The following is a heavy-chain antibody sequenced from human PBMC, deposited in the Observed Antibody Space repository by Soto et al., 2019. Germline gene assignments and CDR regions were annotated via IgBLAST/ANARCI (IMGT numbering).Heavy chain of an antibody. CDR1: GGSFSGYY. V-gene: IGHV4-34*01. CDR3: ARGGSGAHYYYYYGMDV. Sequence: LSLTCAVYGGSFSGYYWSWIRQPPGKGLEWIGEINHSGSTNYNPSLKSRVTISVDTSKNQLSLKLSSVTAADTAVYYCARGGSGAHYYYYYGMDVWGQGTTVTVS. D-gene: IGHD3-10*01. J-gene: IGHJ6*02. CDR2: INHSGST.